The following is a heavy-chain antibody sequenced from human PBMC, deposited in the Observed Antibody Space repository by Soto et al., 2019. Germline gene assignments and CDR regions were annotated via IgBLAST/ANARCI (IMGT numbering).Heavy chain of an antibody. J-gene: IGHJ3*01. V-gene: IGHV1-69*01. D-gene: IGHD3-22*01. Sequence: QVQLVQSGAAVRKPGSSVKVSCKASGGTFTKYAITWVRQAPRQGLEWMGGIVPLPGTTNYAQKFRGRVTMRAAESTRTAYLVLSSLRSEDTAVYYCACGVGGLSGSSVWPDYAFDGWGQGSMVIVS. CDR2: IVPLPGTT. CDR1: GGTFTKYA. CDR3: ACGVGGLSGSSVWPDYAFDG.